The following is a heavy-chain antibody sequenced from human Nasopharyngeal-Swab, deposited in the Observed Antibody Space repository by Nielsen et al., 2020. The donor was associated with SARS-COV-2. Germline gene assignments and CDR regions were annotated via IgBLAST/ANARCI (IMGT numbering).Heavy chain of an antibody. J-gene: IGHJ6*02. CDR2: IYPGDSDT. Sequence: GESLKISCKGSGYSFTSYWIGWVRQMPGKGQEWMGIIYPGDSDTRYSPSFQGQVTISADKSISTAYLQWSSLKASDTAVYYCARLATVTTNYYYYGMDVWGQGTTVTVSS. CDR3: ARLATVTTNYYYYGMDV. V-gene: IGHV5-51*01. CDR1: GYSFTSYW. D-gene: IGHD4-11*01.